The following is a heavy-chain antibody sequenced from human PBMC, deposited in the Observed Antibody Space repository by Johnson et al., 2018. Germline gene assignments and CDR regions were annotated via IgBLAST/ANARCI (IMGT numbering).Heavy chain of an antibody. V-gene: IGHV3-30*18. J-gene: IGHJ1*01. Sequence: VQLVETGGGVVQPGRSLRLSCAASGFTFSSYGMHWVRQAPGKGLEWVAVIWYDGSNKYYADSVKGRFTISRDNSKNTLFLQMNSLRAEDTAVFYCAKEDSSSSEYFQHWGQGTLVTVSS. CDR2: IWYDGSNK. D-gene: IGHD6-6*01. CDR1: GFTFSSYG. CDR3: AKEDSSSSEYFQH.